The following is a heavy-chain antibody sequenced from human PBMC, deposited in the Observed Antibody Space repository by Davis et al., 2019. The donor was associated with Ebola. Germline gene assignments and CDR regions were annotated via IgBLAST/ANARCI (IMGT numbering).Heavy chain of an antibody. CDR1: GGSISSSSYY. D-gene: IGHD1-26*01. CDR2: IYYSGST. CDR3: ARGGVGTNFDY. Sequence: MPSETLSLTCTVSGGSISSSSYYWGWIRQPPGKGLEWIGSIYYSGSTYYNPSLKSRVTISVDTSKNQFSLKLSSVTAADTAVYYCARGGVGTNFDYWGQGALVTVSS. V-gene: IGHV4-39*01. J-gene: IGHJ4*02.